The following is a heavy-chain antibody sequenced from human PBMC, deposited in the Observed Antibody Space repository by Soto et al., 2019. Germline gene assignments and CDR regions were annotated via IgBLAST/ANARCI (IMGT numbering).Heavy chain of an antibody. Sequence: GGSLRLSCAASGFTFSSYAMAWVRQAPGKGLEWVSGVSASGLNTDYADPVKGRFTISRDNSKNTLYLQMNSLRAEDTAVYYCARGSSTVTANYYGMDVWGQGTTVTVSS. V-gene: IGHV3-23*01. CDR2: VSASGLNT. CDR1: GFTFSSYA. J-gene: IGHJ6*02. CDR3: ARGSSTVTANYYGMDV. D-gene: IGHD4-4*01.